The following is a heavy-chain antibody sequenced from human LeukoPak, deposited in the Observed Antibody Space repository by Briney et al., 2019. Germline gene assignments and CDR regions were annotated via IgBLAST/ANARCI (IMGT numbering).Heavy chain of an antibody. D-gene: IGHD3-22*01. J-gene: IGHJ4*02. Sequence: PSETLSPTCTVSGGSISSGSYYWSWIRQPAGKGLEWIGRIYTSGSTNYNPSLKSRVTISVDTSKNQFSLKLSSVTAADTAVYYCAGDSSGYQANFDYWGQGTLVTVSS. CDR2: IYTSGST. CDR1: GGSISSGSYY. CDR3: AGDSSGYQANFDY. V-gene: IGHV4-61*02.